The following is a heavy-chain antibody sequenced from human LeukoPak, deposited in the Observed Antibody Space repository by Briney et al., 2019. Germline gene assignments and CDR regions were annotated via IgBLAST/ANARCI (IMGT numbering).Heavy chain of an antibody. V-gene: IGHV3-30*02. CDR3: TTSPGIAAAGTMRY. CDR2: IRYDGSNK. CDR1: GFTFSSYG. J-gene: IGHJ4*02. Sequence: GGSLRLSCAASGFTFSSYGMHWVRQAPGKGLEWVAFIRYDGSNKYYADSVKGRFTISRDNSKNTLYLQMNSLKTEDTAVYYCTTSPGIAAAGTMRYWGQGTLVTVSS. D-gene: IGHD6-13*01.